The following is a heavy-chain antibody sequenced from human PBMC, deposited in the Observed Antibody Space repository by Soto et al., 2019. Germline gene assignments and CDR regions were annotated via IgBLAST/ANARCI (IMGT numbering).Heavy chain of an antibody. Sequence: SETLSLTCTVSGDSISSTSYYWDWIRQPPGKGLEWIGSVYYSGSTYYNPSLKSRVTISVDTSKNQFSLKLSSVTATDTAVYYCARDLQTYYYDSSGYYYRADAFDIWGQGAMVTVSS. V-gene: IGHV4-39*07. CDR1: GDSISSTSYY. J-gene: IGHJ3*02. D-gene: IGHD3-22*01. CDR2: VYYSGST. CDR3: ARDLQTYYYDSSGYYYRADAFDI.